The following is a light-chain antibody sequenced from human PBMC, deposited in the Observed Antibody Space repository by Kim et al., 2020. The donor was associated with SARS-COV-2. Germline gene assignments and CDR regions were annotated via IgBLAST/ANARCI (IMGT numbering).Light chain of an antibody. CDR3: ISYAGSNNFYV. CDR1: RSDVGGYDF. J-gene: IGLJ1*01. Sequence: QSATISCTGTRSDVGGYDFVSWYQHHPGKAPKLLIYEVSKRPSGVPDRFSGAKSGNTASLTVSGLQAEDEADYYCISYAGSNNFYVFGTGTKVTVL. CDR2: EVS. V-gene: IGLV2-8*01.